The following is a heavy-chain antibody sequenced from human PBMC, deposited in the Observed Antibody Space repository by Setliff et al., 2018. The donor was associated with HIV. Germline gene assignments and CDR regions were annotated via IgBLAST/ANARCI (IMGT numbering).Heavy chain of an antibody. Sequence: SETLSLTCDVYGGSFSGYYWTWIRQPPGKGLEWIGEINDSGSTNYSPSLKRRVTISVDASRNQFSLKLSSVTAADTAVYYCARASRSGGWLELPFFDFWGQGTLVTVSS. CDR3: ARASRSGGWLELPFFDF. CDR1: GGSFSGYY. J-gene: IGHJ4*02. D-gene: IGHD2-15*01. V-gene: IGHV4-34*01. CDR2: INDSGST.